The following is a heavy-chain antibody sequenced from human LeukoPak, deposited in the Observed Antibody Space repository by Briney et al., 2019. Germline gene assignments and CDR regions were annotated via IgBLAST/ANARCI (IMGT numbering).Heavy chain of an antibody. V-gene: IGHV4-39*01. CDR3: ARHSRSQIVRITGTPRGYYYGMDV. CDR1: GGSISSSSYY. Sequence: SETLSLTCTVSGGSISSSSYYWGWIRQPPGKGLEWIGSIYYSVSTYYNPSLKSRVTISVDTSKNQFSLKLSSVTAADTAVYYCARHSRSQIVRITGTPRGYYYGMDVWGQRTTVTVSS. J-gene: IGHJ6*02. D-gene: IGHD1-20*01. CDR2: IYYSVST.